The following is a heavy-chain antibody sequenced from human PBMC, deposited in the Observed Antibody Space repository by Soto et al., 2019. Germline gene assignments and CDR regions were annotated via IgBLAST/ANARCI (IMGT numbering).Heavy chain of an antibody. CDR3: ARGHHDNLDY. D-gene: IGHD3-22*01. V-gene: IGHV6-1*01. Sequence: SQTLSLTCAISGDSVSSNTAAWNWIRSSPSRGLEWLGRTYYRSNWRHDYAVSVKSRITVNPDTSKNHFSLQLNSVTPDDTAVYYCARGHHDNLDYWGQGTLVTVSS. J-gene: IGHJ4*02. CDR1: GDSVSSNTAA. CDR2: TYYRSNWRH.